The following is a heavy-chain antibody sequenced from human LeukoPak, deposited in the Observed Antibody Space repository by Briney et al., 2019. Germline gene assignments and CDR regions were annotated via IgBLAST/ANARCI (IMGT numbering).Heavy chain of an antibody. J-gene: IGHJ4*02. CDR3: AKGIVGATTPFDY. D-gene: IGHD1-26*01. V-gene: IGHV3-23*01. CDR1: GFTFSSYA. CDR2: ISGSGGST. Sequence: GGSLRLSCAASGFTFSSYAMSWVRQAPGKGLEWVSAISGSGGSTHYADSVKGRFTISRDNSKNTLYLQMNSLRAEDTAVYYCAKGIVGATTPFDYWGQGTLVTVSS.